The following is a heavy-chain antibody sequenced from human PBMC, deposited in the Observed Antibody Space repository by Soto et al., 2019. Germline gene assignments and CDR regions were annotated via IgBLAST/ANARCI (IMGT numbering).Heavy chain of an antibody. CDR3: ASRSPALDY. V-gene: IGHV3-33*01. CDR2: IWHDGRNK. CDR1: GFTFSSYG. Sequence: GGSLRLSRAASGFTFSSYGMHWVRQAPGKGLEWVAVIWHDGRNKYYADSVKGRFTISRDNSKNTLYLQMNSLRAEATAVYYCASRSPALDYWGQGTLVTVSS. D-gene: IGHD2-2*01. J-gene: IGHJ4*02.